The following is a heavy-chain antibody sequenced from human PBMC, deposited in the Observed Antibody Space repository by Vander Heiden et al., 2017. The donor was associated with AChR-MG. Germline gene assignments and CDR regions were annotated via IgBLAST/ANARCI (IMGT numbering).Heavy chain of an antibody. D-gene: IGHD3-22*01. V-gene: IGHV3-30*18. CDR3: AKEPYDSSGYYKSG. Sequence: QVQLVESGGGVVQPGRSLRLSCAASGFPFSSYGMHWVRQAPGKGLEWVAVISYDGSNKYYADSVKGRFTISRDNSKNTLYLQMNSLRAEDTAVYYCAKEPYDSSGYYKSGWGQGTLVTVSS. CDR2: ISYDGSNK. CDR1: GFPFSSYG. J-gene: IGHJ4*02.